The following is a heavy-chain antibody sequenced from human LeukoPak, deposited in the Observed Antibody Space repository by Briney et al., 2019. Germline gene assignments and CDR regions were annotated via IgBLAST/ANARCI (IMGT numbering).Heavy chain of an antibody. D-gene: IGHD4-17*01. CDR2: FYYSGST. CDR1: GGSISSSSYY. J-gene: IGHJ4*02. Sequence: SETLSLTCTVSGGSISSSSYYWGWIRQPPGKGLEWIGSFYYSGSTYYNPSLKSRVTISVDTAKNQFSIKLTSVTAADTAVYYCARLKVTTGGVDYWGQGTLVTASS. CDR3: ARLKVTTGGVDY. V-gene: IGHV4-39*07.